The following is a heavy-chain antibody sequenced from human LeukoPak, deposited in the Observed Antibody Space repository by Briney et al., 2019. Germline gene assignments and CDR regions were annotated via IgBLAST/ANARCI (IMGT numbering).Heavy chain of an antibody. CDR2: IYYSGST. J-gene: IGHJ2*01. CDR1: GGSISSYY. Sequence: SETLSLTCTVSGGSISSYYWSWIRQPPGKGLEWIGYIYYSGSTNYNPSLKSRVTISVDTSKNQFSLKLSSVTAADTAVYYCARVPYDTRYFDLWGRGTLVTVSS. D-gene: IGHD3-9*01. CDR3: ARVPYDTRYFDL. V-gene: IGHV4-59*01.